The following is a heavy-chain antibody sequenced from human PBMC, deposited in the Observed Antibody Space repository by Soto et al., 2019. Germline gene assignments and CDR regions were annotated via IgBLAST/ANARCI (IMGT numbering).Heavy chain of an antibody. Sequence: QVQLQESGPGLVKPSQTLSLTCTVSGGSISSGDYYWSWIRQPPGKGLEWIGYIYYSGNTYYNPSLKSRVTISVDTSKKQFSLKLSSVTAAETAVYYCARGRRDGARLDPWGQGTLVTVSS. CDR1: GGSISSGDYY. V-gene: IGHV4-30-4*01. D-gene: IGHD3-10*01. CDR3: ARGRRDGARLDP. J-gene: IGHJ5*02. CDR2: IYYSGNT.